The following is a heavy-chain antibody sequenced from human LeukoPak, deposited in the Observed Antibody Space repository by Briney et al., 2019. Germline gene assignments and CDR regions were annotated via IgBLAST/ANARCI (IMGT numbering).Heavy chain of an antibody. CDR1: GLTFSDYS. J-gene: IGHJ4*02. CDR3: AKDAAGPEY. D-gene: IGHD6-13*01. CDR2: ISAGGGST. Sequence: PGGSLGLSCVASGLTFSDYSMTWVRQAPGKGLFWVSGISAGGGSTYYADSVKGRFTISRDNSRNTLYLQMNSLRAEDTAVYYCAKDAAGPEYWGQGTLVTVSS. V-gene: IGHV3-23*01.